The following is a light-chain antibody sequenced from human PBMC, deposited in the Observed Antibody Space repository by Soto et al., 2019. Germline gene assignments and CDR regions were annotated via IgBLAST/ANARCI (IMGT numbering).Light chain of an antibody. Sequence: DIQMTQSPSTLSAPVGDRVTITCRASQSIGSLLAWYKQNPGTAPKLLIYKASSLESGVPSRFRGSGSGTELTLTIRSLQPDAFATYYCQQYNSYWTFGQGTKVDIK. CDR1: QSIGSL. J-gene: IGKJ1*01. CDR3: QQYNSYWT. V-gene: IGKV1-5*03. CDR2: KAS.